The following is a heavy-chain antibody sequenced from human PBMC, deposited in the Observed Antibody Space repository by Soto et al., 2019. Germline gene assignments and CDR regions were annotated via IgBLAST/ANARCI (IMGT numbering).Heavy chain of an antibody. V-gene: IGHV3-23*01. CDR2: ISGSGDST. CDR3: AKGAWGGSPPPSIYYFDY. Sequence: VPLLESGGGLVQPGGSLRLSCAASGFTFSTYVMSWVRQAPGKGLEWVSSISGSGDSTFYADSVKGRFTISRDNYKNTVYLQKNSLRVEDTARYHRAKGAWGGSPPPSIYYFDYWGQGALVTVSS. J-gene: IGHJ4*02. CDR1: GFTFSTYV. D-gene: IGHD1-26*01.